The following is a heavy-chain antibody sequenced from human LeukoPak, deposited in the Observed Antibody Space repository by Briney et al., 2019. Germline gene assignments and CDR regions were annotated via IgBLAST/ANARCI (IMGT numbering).Heavy chain of an antibody. Sequence: PSQTLSLTCTVSGDSISSGGYYWSWIRQPPGKGLEWIGYIYYSGSTNYNPSLKSRVTISVDTSKNQFSLKLSSVTAADTAVYYCARESGPYDAFDIWGQGTMVTVSS. J-gene: IGHJ3*02. CDR3: ARESGPYDAFDI. V-gene: IGHV4-61*08. CDR2: IYYSGST. D-gene: IGHD6-25*01. CDR1: GDSISSGGYY.